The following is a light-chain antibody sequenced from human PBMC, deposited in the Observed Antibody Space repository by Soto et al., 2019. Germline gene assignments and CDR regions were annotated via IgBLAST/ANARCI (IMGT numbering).Light chain of an antibody. Sequence: EIVLTQSPATLSLSPGERATLSCRASQSVSSYLAWYQQKPGQAPRLLISEASNRATGIPARFSGFGSGTDFTLTISSLEPEDFAVYHCQQRSNWTFGQGTKVEIK. J-gene: IGKJ1*01. CDR3: QQRSNWT. CDR2: EAS. V-gene: IGKV3-11*01. CDR1: QSVSSY.